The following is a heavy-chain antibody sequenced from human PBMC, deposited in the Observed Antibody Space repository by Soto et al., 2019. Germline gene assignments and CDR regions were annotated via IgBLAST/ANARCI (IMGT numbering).Heavy chain of an antibody. V-gene: IGHV3-15*01. Sequence: EVQLVESGGDSVKPGGSLRLSCAASGFTFTYVWMTWVRQAPGKGLEWVGRIKRKSDGETTDYAGPVKGRFTISRDDSKNTLYWEMNSLKTDDTAVYYCAADRYCSSNTCPGAFDIWGQGTMVRVSA. D-gene: IGHD2-2*01. CDR3: AADRYCSSNTCPGAFDI. J-gene: IGHJ3*02. CDR1: GFTFTYVW. CDR2: IKRKSDGETT.